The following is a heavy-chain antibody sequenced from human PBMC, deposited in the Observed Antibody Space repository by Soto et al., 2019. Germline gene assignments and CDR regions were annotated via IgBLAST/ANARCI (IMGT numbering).Heavy chain of an antibody. Sequence: GASVKVSCKASGYTFTSYGISWVRQAPGQGLEWMGWISAYNGNTNYAQKLQGRVTMTTDTSTSTAYMELRSLRSDDTAVYYCARGTSDSSSWYPDYYGMDVWGQGTTVTVSS. CDR2: ISAYNGNT. V-gene: IGHV1-18*01. CDR1: GYTFTSYG. D-gene: IGHD6-13*01. CDR3: ARGTSDSSSWYPDYYGMDV. J-gene: IGHJ6*02.